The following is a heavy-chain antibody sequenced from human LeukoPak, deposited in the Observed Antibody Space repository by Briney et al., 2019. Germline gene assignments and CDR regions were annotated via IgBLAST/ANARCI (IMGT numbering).Heavy chain of an antibody. D-gene: IGHD5-12*01. Sequence: GASVKVSCKASGYTFTSYDINWVRQATGQGLEWMGWMNPNSGNTGYAQKFTGRVTMTRSTSIRTAYMELSSLRSEDTAVYYCATQTGGYSGYTQIDYWGQGTLVTVSS. V-gene: IGHV1-8*01. CDR1: GYTFTSYD. J-gene: IGHJ4*02. CDR2: MNPNSGNT. CDR3: ATQTGGYSGYTQIDY.